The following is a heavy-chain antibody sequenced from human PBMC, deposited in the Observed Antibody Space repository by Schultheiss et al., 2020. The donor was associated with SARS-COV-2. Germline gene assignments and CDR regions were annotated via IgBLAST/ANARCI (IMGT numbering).Heavy chain of an antibody. D-gene: IGHD6-13*01. CDR1: GFTFSSYG. V-gene: IGHV3-33*01. Sequence: GGSLRLSCAASGFTFSSYGMHWVRQAPGKGLEWVAVIWYDGSNKYYADSVKGRFTISRDNSKNTLYLQMNSLRAEDTAVYYCAREGLSSSWYRDYYYGMDVWGQGTTVTVSS. CDR2: IWYDGSNK. J-gene: IGHJ6*02. CDR3: AREGLSSSWYRDYYYGMDV.